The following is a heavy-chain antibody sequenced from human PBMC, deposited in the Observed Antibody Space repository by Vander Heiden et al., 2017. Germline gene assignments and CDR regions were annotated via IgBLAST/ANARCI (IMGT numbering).Heavy chain of an antibody. Sequence: EVQVVESGGDLIQPGGSLRLSCAASGFTVSKTYMNWVRPAPGKGLEWISVIYSDGTTYYADSVKGRFTIYRDNSKNMVFLQMKSLRVEDTAIYYCARGLWFGALWGQGTLVTVSS. CDR2: IYSDGTT. D-gene: IGHD3-10*01. CDR3: ARGLWFGAL. J-gene: IGHJ4*02. CDR1: GFTVSKTY. V-gene: IGHV3-53*01.